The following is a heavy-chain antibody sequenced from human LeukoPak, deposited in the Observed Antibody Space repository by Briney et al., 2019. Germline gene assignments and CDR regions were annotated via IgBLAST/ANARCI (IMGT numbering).Heavy chain of an antibody. CDR2: ISKDGGSS. V-gene: IGHV3-64*02. J-gene: IGHJ4*02. D-gene: IGHD6-13*01. CDR3: ARDRTVYSSSPLGY. Sequence: PGGSLRLSCAASGFTFSNYAMHWVRQAPGKGVEFVSGISKDGGSSYYADSVKGRFTISRDNSKNTLYLQMNSLRAEDTALYYCARDRTVYSSSPLGYWGQGTLVTVSS. CDR1: GFTFSNYA.